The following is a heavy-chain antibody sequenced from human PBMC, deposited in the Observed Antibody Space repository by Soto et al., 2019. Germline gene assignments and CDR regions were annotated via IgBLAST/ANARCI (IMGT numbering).Heavy chain of an antibody. V-gene: IGHV1-46*01. Sequence: ASVKVSCKASVYTFTSYYMHWVRQAPGQGLEWMGIINPSGGSTSYAQKFQGRVTMTRDTYTSTVYMELSSLRSEDTAVYYCARDHVFGLAYYGGNSEAFDIWGQGTMVTVSS. CDR1: VYTFTSYY. CDR3: ARDHVFGLAYYGGNSEAFDI. D-gene: IGHD4-17*01. J-gene: IGHJ3*02. CDR2: INPSGGST.